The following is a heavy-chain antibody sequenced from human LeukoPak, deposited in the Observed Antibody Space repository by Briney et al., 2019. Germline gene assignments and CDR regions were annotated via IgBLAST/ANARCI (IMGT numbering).Heavy chain of an antibody. J-gene: IGHJ4*02. CDR2: ISYDGSNK. CDR3: AKDQRWESPHYLDS. Sequence: GRSPRLSCAASGFTFSSYAMHWVRQAPGKGLEWVAVISYDGSNKYYADSVRGRFTISRDNSKNTLYVQMNSLRDEDTALYYCAKDQRWESPHYLDSWGQGTLVTVSS. V-gene: IGHV3-30-3*01. CDR1: GFTFSSYA. D-gene: IGHD1-26*01.